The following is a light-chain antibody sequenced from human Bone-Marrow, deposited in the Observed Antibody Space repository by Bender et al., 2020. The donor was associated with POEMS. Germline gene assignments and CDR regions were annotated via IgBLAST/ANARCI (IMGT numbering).Light chain of an antibody. CDR3: FSYAGSNSIFV. J-gene: IGLJ1*01. CDR2: AVN. V-gene: IGLV2-8*01. CDR1: SSDVGGYNY. Sequence: QSALTQPASVSGSPGQSITISCTGTSSDVGGYNYVSWYQQHPGKAPKLMISAVNKRPSGVPDRFCGSKSGNTASLTVSGLQAEDEADYYCFSYAGSNSIFVFGTGTKVSVL.